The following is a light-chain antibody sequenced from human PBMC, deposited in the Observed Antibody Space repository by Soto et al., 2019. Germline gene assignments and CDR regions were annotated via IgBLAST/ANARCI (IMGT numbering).Light chain of an antibody. CDR1: SSDVGSYNF. CDR2: EGT. J-gene: IGLJ2*01. V-gene: IGLV2-23*01. Sequence: QSALTQPASVSGSPGQSITISCTGTSSDVGSYNFVSWFQQHPGKVPKLIIYEGTERPSGVSNRFSASKSGNTASLTISGLQPEVEADYYCCSYAGPSTIFGGGTKLTV. CDR3: CSYAGPSTI.